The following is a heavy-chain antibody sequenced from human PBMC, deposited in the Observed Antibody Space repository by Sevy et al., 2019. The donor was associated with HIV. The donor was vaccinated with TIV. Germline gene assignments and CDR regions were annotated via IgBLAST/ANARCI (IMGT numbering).Heavy chain of an antibody. D-gene: IGHD3-22*01. Sequence: SETLSLTCAISGDSVSSNSAAWNWIRQSPSRGLEWLGRTYYRSKRYVDYALSVKSRITINPDTSKNQFSLQLNSLTPEDTAVYYCARGVSLYYDSSGYLFDYWGQGTLVTVSS. CDR3: ARGVSLYYDSSGYLFDY. J-gene: IGHJ4*02. CDR2: TYYRSKRYV. CDR1: GDSVSSNSAA. V-gene: IGHV6-1*01.